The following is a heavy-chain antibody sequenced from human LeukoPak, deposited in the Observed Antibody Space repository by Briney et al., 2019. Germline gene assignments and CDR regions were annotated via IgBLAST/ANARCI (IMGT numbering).Heavy chain of an antibody. Sequence: SETLSLTCTVSGGSISSSSYYWGWIRQPPGKGLEWIGSIYYSGSTYYNPSLKSRVTISVDTSKNQFSLKLSSVTAADTAVYYCARGRDKGGRYFDYWGQGTLGTVS. J-gene: IGHJ4*02. D-gene: IGHD3-16*01. CDR3: ARGRDKGGRYFDY. CDR1: GGSISSSSYY. V-gene: IGHV4-39*01. CDR2: IYYSGST.